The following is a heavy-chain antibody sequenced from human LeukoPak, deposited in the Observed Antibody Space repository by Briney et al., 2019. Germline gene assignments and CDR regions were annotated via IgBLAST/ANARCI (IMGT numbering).Heavy chain of an antibody. Sequence: GGSLRLSCAASGFTLSTYWMNWVRQAPGKGLEWVATIKQDGSEKYYVDSVKGRFTISRDNAKNSLYLQMNSLRAEDTAVYYCARDRNTDFWSGYYTDYCDYWGQGTLVTVSS. J-gene: IGHJ4*02. V-gene: IGHV3-7*01. D-gene: IGHD3-3*01. CDR2: IKQDGSEK. CDR3: ARDRNTDFWSGYYTDYCDY. CDR1: GFTLSTYW.